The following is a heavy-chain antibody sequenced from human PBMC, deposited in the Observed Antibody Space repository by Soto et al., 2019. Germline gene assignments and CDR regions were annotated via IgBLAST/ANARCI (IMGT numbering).Heavy chain of an antibody. CDR3: AKGSITLIIAADV. CDR2: LRGSGGNT. Sequence: GGSLRLSCAASGFTLSSYGMSWVRQAPGKGLEWVSGLRGSGGNTFYADSVKGRFTISRDNSKNMLYLQMSSLRAEDTAVYYCAKGSITLIIAADVWGQGTTVTVS. CDR1: GFTLSSYG. J-gene: IGHJ6*02. D-gene: IGHD3-22*01. V-gene: IGHV3-23*01.